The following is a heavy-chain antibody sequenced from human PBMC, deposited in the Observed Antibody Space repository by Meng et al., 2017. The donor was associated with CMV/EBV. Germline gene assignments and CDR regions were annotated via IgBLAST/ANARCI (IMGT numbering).Heavy chain of an antibody. CDR3: ARVDCSSTSCYLRFDP. Sequence: GESLKISCAASGFTVSSNYMSWVRQAPGKGLEWVSVIYSGGSTYYADSVKGRFTISRDNSKNTLYLQMNSLRAEDTAVYYCARVDCSSTSCYLRFDPWGQGTLVTVSS. V-gene: IGHV3-53*01. J-gene: IGHJ5*02. D-gene: IGHD2-2*01. CDR2: IYSGGST. CDR1: GFTVSSNY.